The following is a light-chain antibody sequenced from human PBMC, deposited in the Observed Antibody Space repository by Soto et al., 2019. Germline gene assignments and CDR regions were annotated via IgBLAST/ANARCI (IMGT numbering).Light chain of an antibody. V-gene: IGKV3-11*01. CDR3: QQRSNWPIT. CDR2: DAS. Sequence: EIVLTQSPGTLSLSPGERATLSCRTNQNINKYLAWYQQKPGQAPRLLIYDASNRATGIPARFSGSGSGTDFTLTISSLEPEDFAVYYCQQRSNWPITFGQGTRLEIK. J-gene: IGKJ5*01. CDR1: QNINKY.